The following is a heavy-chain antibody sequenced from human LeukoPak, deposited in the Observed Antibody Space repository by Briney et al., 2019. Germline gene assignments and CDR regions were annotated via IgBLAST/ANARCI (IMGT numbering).Heavy chain of an antibody. V-gene: IGHV3-11*06. D-gene: IGHD3-22*01. J-gene: IGHJ4*02. Sequence: SVKGRFTISRDNAKNSLYLQMNSLRAEDTAVYYCARGTPYYYDSSGYYPFDYWGQGTLVTVSS. CDR3: ARGTPYYYDSSGYYPFDY.